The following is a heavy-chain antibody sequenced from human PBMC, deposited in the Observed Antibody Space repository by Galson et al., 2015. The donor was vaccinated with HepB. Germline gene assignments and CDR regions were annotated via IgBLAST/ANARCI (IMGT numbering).Heavy chain of an antibody. Sequence: SETLSLTCAVYGGSFSGYYWSWIRQPPGKGLEWIGEINHSGSTNYNPSLKSRVTLSVDTSKSQFSLRLTSVTAADTAVYYCARSRYCSGNTGYDSHNYSAPWGQGILVTVSS. CDR3: ARSRYCSGNTGYDSHNYSAP. D-gene: IGHD2-2*01. J-gene: IGHJ5*02. CDR1: GGSFSGYY. CDR2: INHSGST. V-gene: IGHV4-34*01.